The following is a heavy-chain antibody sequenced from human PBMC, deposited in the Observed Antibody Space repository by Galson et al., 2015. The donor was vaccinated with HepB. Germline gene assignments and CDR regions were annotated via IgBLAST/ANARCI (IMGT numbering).Heavy chain of an antibody. Sequence: SVKVSCKASGYTFTSYAMHWVRQAPGQRLEWMGWINAGNGNTKYSQKFQGRVTITRDTSASTAYMELSSLRSEDAAVYYCARDLYDYVWGSLPFDYWGQGTLVTVSS. CDR1: GYTFTSYA. D-gene: IGHD3-16*01. CDR2: INAGNGNT. V-gene: IGHV1-3*01. CDR3: ARDLYDYVWGSLPFDY. J-gene: IGHJ4*02.